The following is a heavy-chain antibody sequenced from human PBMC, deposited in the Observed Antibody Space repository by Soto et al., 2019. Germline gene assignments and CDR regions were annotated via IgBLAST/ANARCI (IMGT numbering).Heavy chain of an antibody. J-gene: IGHJ4*02. CDR3: AREGPDIVVVTARTKALDY. V-gene: IGHV1-18*01. D-gene: IGHD2-21*02. CDR2: ISAYNGNT. CDR1: GYTFTSYG. Sequence: ASVKVSCKASGYTFTSYGISWVRQAPGQGLEWMGWISAYNGNTNYAQKLQGRVTMTTDTSTGTAYMELRSLRSDDTAVYYCAREGPDIVVVTARTKALDYWGQGTLVTVSS.